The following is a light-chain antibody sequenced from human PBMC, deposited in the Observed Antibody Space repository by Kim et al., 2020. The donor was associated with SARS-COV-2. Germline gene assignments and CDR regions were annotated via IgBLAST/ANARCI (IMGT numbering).Light chain of an antibody. CDR3: QQRTNWPT. CDR1: HSVNNY. CDR2: EVS. V-gene: IGKV3-11*01. Sequence: LSLSPAEIPPLSFRASHSVNNYLALYQQKPGQAPRLLIYEVSTRATGIPDRFSGSGSGTDFTLTISSLEPEDFAVYYCQQRTNWPTFGQGTKLEI. J-gene: IGKJ2*01.